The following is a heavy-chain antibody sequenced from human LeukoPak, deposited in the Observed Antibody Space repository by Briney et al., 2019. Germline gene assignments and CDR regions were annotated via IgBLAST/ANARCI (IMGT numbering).Heavy chain of an antibody. CDR3: ARDQGTWWFDP. CDR2: ISDSGST. D-gene: IGHD3-10*01. CDR1: GGSISTVSQY. Sequence: PSETLSLTCTVSGGSISTVSQYWGWIRQPPGKGLEWIGYISDSGSTSYNPSLKSRVTISVDSSKNQFSLKLTSVTAADTAVYYCARDQGTWWFDPWGQGTLVTVSS. V-gene: IGHV4-61*01. J-gene: IGHJ5*02.